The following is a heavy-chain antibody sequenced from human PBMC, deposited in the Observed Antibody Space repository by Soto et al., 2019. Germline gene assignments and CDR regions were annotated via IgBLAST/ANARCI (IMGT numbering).Heavy chain of an antibody. V-gene: IGHV3-30-3*01. Sequence: QVQLVESGGGVVQPGWSLRLSCAASGFTFSSYAMHWVRQAPGKGLEWVAVISYDGSNKYYADSVKGRFTISRDNSKNTLYLQMNSLRAEDTAVYYCARDADDSSGYYYYYYGMDVWGQGTTVTVSS. CDR2: ISYDGSNK. CDR1: GFTFSSYA. CDR3: ARDADDSSGYYYYYYGMDV. J-gene: IGHJ6*02. D-gene: IGHD3-22*01.